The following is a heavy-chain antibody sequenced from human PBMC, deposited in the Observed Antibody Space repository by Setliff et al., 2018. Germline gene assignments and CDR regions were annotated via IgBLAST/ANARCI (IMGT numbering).Heavy chain of an antibody. D-gene: IGHD2-15*01. V-gene: IGHV3-23*01. CDR2: ISGSGNKT. J-gene: IGHJ5*02. Sequence: PSETLSLTCTVSGGPINSDRYYWGWIRQPPGKGLEWVASISGSGNKTFHADSVKGRFTISRDNSKNTLYLQMNGLRVDDSAVYHCARDLPVVTWGQGTLVTVSS. CDR3: ARDLPVVT. CDR1: GGPINSDRYY.